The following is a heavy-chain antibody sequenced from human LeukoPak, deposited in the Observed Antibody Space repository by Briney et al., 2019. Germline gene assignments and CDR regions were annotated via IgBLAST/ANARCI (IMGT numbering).Heavy chain of an antibody. Sequence: GGSLRLSCEGSGFTFSDYYMSWIRQAPGKRLEWVSYISSSGSTIYYADSVKGRFTISRDNAKNSLYLQMNSLRAEDTAVYYCARDHVLGDSYGPDYWAQGTLVTVSS. V-gene: IGHV3-11*01. D-gene: IGHD5-18*01. J-gene: IGHJ4*02. CDR2: ISSSGSTI. CDR1: GFTFSDYY. CDR3: ARDHVLGDSYGPDY.